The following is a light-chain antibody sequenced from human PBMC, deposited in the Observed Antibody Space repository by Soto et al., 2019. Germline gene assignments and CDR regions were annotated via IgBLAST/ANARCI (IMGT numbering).Light chain of an antibody. CDR3: QQYSTSRLT. V-gene: IGKV3-20*01. Sequence: EIVLTQSPGTLSLSPGERATLSCRASQSVTSSYLAWYQQKPGQAPRLLISGASSRATGIPDRFSGSGSGTDFTLTISRLEPEDLAEYYCQQYSTSRLTFGGGTKVEIK. CDR1: QSVTSSY. CDR2: GAS. J-gene: IGKJ4*01.